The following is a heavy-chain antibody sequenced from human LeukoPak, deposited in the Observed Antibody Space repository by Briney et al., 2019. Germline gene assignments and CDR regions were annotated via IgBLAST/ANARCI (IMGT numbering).Heavy chain of an antibody. CDR1: GFTFSSYA. Sequence: PGGSLRLSCAASGFTFSSYAVNWVRQAPGKGLEWVAFTWNGGSKIYYADSVKGRFTISRDNSKNTLYLQMNSLRAEDTAMYYLARDGDCSSSRWFDYWGQGTLVSVSS. D-gene: IGHD2-2*01. CDR2: TWNGGSKI. J-gene: IGHJ4*02. V-gene: IGHV3-33*01. CDR3: ARDGDCSSSRWFDY.